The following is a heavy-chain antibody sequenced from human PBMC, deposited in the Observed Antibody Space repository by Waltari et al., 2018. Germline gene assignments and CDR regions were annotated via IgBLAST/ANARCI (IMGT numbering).Heavy chain of an antibody. CDR3: STLNWNEVRPFDF. CDR1: GYIFTDYY. D-gene: IGHD1-1*01. Sequence: EVQMVQSGAEVKKPGSSVKISCKTSGYIFTDYYIHWVQQAPGKGLEGVGLVDPENGATLYAETFQDRVTITADTSTVTAYMQLRDLKSDDTAVYYCSTLNWNEVRPFDFWGQGTLVTVSS. CDR2: VDPENGAT. J-gene: IGHJ5*01. V-gene: IGHV1-69-2*01.